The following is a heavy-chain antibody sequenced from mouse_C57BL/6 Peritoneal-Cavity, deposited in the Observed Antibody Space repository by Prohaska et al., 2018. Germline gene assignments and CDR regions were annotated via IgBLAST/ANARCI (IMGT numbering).Heavy chain of an antibody. V-gene: IGHV1-4*01. D-gene: IGHD1-1*01. CDR1: RYTFTSYT. J-gene: IGHJ2*01. Sequence: MSCKASRYTFTSYTMHWVKQRLGQGLEWIGYINPSSGYTKYNQKFKDKATLTADKSSSTAYMQLSSLTSEDSAVYYCARSDITTVVADYWGQGTTLTVSS. CDR2: INPSSGYT. CDR3: ARSDITTVVADY.